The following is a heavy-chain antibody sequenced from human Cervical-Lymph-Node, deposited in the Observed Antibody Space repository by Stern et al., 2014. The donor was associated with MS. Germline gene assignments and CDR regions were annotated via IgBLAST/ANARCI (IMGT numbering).Heavy chain of an antibody. CDR3: ARGPYYDIRGSYHPHNIDY. J-gene: IGHJ4*02. CDR2: MNPSSGNT. Sequence: QVQLVQSGAEVKKPGASVKVSCKASGYTFTSHDINWVRQATGQGLEWMGWMNPSSGNTGYAQKFQGRVTLIRDTSISTAYMELSGLTSEDTAVYYCARGPYYDIRGSYHPHNIDYWGQGSLVTVSS. CDR1: GYTFTSHD. V-gene: IGHV1-8*01. D-gene: IGHD3-22*01.